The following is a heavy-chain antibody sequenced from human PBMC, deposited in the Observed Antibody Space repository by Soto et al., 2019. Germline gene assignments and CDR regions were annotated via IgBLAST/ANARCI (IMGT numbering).Heavy chain of an antibody. CDR3: TTEGRRGYSGDDWDF. CDR1: GLTFSNAW. V-gene: IGHV3-15*07. CDR2: IKSKNEGVTT. D-gene: IGHD5-12*01. Sequence: GGSLRLSCAASGLTFSNAWMNWVRQAPGKGLEWVGRIKSKNEGVTTEYAAPVKGRFTVSRDDSRNTVYLQMNSLRTEDTAVFYCTTEGRRGYSGDDWDFWGQGTPVTVSS. J-gene: IGHJ4*02.